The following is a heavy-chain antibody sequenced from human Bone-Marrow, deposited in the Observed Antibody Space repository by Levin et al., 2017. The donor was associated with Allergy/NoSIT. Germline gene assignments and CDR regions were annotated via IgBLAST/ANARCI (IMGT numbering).Heavy chain of an antibody. D-gene: IGHD2-2*01. CDR1: GFTFSSYG. CDR3: ARVSLYCSSTSCHQNWFDP. CDR2: INHSGST. Sequence: GSLRLSCAASGFTFSSYGMHWVRQPPGKGLEWIGEINHSGSTNYNPSLKSRVTISVDTSKNQFSLKLSSVTAADTAVYYCARVSLYCSSTSCHQNWFDPWGQGTLVTVSS. J-gene: IGHJ5*02. V-gene: IGHV4-34*01.